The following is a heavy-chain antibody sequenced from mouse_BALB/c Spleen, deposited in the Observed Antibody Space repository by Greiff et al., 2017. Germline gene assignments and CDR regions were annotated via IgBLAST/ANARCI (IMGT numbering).Heavy chain of an antibody. CDR2: ISYSGST. V-gene: IGHV3-8*02. CDR3: ARGGLRRAMDY. J-gene: IGHJ4*01. Sequence: VHVKQSGPSLVKPSQTLSLTCSVTGDSITSGYWNWIRKFPGNKLEYMGYISYSGSTYYNPSLKSRISITPDTSKNQYYLQLNSVTTEDTATYYCARGGLRRAMDYWGQGTSVTVSS. CDR1: GDSITSGY. D-gene: IGHD2-4*01.